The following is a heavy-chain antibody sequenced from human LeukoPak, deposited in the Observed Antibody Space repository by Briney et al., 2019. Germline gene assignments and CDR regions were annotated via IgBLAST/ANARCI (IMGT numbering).Heavy chain of an antibody. CDR3: ARDPGTYCGGDCYSVTMSFAFDI. V-gene: IGHV3-48*04. CDR2: ISSSSSTI. J-gene: IGHJ3*02. D-gene: IGHD2-21*02. Sequence: GGSLRLSCAASGFTFSSYSMNWVRQAPGKGLEWVSYISSSSSTIYYADSVKGRFTISRDNAKNSLYLQMNSLRAEETAVYYCARDPGTYCGGDCYSVTMSFAFDIWGQGTMVTVSS. CDR1: GFTFSSYS.